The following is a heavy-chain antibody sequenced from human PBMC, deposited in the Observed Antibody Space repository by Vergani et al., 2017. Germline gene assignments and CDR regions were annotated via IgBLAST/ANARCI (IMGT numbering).Heavy chain of an antibody. J-gene: IGHJ4*02. CDR3: AKSLDTEWLVGER. CDR1: GFTFSSYG. D-gene: IGHD6-19*01. CDR2: IWYDGSNK. Sequence: QVQLVESGGGVVQPGRSLRLSCAASGFTFSSYGMHWVRQAPGKGLEWVAVIWYDGSNKYYADSVKGRFTISRDNSKNTLYLQMNSLRAEDTAVYYCAKSLDTEWLVGERWGQGTLVTVSS. V-gene: IGHV3-33*06.